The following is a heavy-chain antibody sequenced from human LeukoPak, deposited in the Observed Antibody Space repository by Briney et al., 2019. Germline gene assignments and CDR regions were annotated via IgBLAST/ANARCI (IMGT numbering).Heavy chain of an antibody. V-gene: IGHV4-39*07. CDR2: IYYSGTT. Sequence: SETLSLTCTVSGGSISSGSYYWGWIRQPPGKGLEWIGSIYYSGTTYYNPSLKSRVTISVGTSQNQFSLKLSSVTAADTAVYYCARDRQQLVRGDYFDHWGQGTLVTVSS. CDR3: ARDRQQLVRGDYFDH. J-gene: IGHJ4*02. D-gene: IGHD6-13*01. CDR1: GGSISSGSYY.